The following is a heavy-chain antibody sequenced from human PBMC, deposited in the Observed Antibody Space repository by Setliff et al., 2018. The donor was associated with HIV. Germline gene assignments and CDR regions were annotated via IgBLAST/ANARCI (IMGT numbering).Heavy chain of an antibody. Sequence: PGGSLRLSCVVSGFTFSSFAMSWVRQAPGKGLEWVSVVGGSGGNTYYADSVKGRFTISRDNSKNTLYLQMNSLRAEDTAVYYCAKSPSLSYSSGWYYFDYWGQGTLVTVSS. D-gene: IGHD3-22*01. CDR1: GFTFSSFA. V-gene: IGHV3-23*01. CDR3: AKSPSLSYSSGWYYFDY. J-gene: IGHJ4*02. CDR2: VGGSGGNT.